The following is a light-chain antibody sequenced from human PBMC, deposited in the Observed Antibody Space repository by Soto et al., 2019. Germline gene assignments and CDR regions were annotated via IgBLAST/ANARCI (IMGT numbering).Light chain of an antibody. Sequence: QSVLAQPASVSGSPEQSVTISCTGTSSDVGTYNLVSWYQQHPGKAPKLIIYEVTERPSGVSNRFSGSKFGNTASLTISGLLPEDEADYYCCSYGGSSALPYVFGTGTK. CDR3: CSYGGSSALPYV. J-gene: IGLJ1*01. CDR1: SSDVGTYNL. CDR2: EVT. V-gene: IGLV2-23*02.